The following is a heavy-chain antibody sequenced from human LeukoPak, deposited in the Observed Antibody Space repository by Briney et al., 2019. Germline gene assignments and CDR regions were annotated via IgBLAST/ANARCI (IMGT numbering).Heavy chain of an antibody. CDR2: IYYSGST. J-gene: IGHJ5*02. CDR3: ARGGTTVTPGLLWFDP. CDR1: GGSISSGGYY. V-gene: IGHV4-31*03. D-gene: IGHD4-17*01. Sequence: PSETLSLTCTVSGGSISSGGYYWSWIRQHPGKGLEWIGYIYYSGSTYYNPSLKSRVTISADTSKNQFSLKLSSVTAADTAVYYCARGGTTVTPGLLWFDPWGQGTLVTVSS.